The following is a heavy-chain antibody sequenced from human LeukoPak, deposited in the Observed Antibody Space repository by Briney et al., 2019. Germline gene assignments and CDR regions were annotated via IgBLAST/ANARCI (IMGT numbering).Heavy chain of an antibody. CDR3: ARDLYQLVGPEY. Sequence: PGGSLRLSCAASGFTFSTYGMHWVRQAPGKGLEWVAVIWYDGSSKYYADSVKGRFTISRDKSKNTLYLEMNSLRAEDTAVYYCARDLYQLVGPEYWGQGTLVTVSS. D-gene: IGHD2-8*01. CDR1: GFTFSTYG. V-gene: IGHV3-33*01. CDR2: IWYDGSSK. J-gene: IGHJ4*02.